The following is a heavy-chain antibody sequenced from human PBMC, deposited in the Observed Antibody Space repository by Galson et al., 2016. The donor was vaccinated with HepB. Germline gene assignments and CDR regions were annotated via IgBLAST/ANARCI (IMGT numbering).Heavy chain of an antibody. CDR3: AREMNCSFDH. D-gene: IGHD2-21*02. Sequence: SLRLSCAASGFIFSGYWMSWVRQTPGKGLEWVAGIKQDGSDKHYVDSLRGRFTISRDNAQDSLYLQMDSLRAEDTGVYYCAREMNCSFDHWGQGILVTVSS. J-gene: IGHJ4*02. CDR2: IKQDGSDK. V-gene: IGHV3-7*01. CDR1: GFIFSGYW.